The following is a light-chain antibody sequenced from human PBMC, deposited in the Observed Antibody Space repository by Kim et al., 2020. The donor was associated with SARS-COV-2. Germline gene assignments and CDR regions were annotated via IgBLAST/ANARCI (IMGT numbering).Light chain of an antibody. Sequence: ASVEITFTSGRGHSSYSNEWHRQQPQKGPRYLMKLNSDGSHSKGDGIPDRFSGSSSGAERYLTISSLQYEDEDDYYCQTWGTGIHVFGGGTQLTVL. CDR1: RGHSSYS. V-gene: IGLV4-69*01. J-gene: IGLJ2*01. CDR3: QTWGTGIHV. CDR2: LNSDGSH.